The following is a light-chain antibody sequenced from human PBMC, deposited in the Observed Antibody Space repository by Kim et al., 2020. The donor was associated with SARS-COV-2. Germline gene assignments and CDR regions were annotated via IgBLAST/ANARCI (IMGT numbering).Light chain of an antibody. CDR2: YYSDSNK. J-gene: IGLJ3*02. CDR3: MIWPTSDSGV. CDR1: SDINVDHCN. V-gene: IGLV5-37*01. Sequence: TCPLPSDINVDHCNIYWYQQKPGSPPRDLLYYYSDSNKGQRSGVPSRFSGSKDASANTGILLNSGLQSEDEADYYCMIWPTSDSGVFGGGTQLTVL.